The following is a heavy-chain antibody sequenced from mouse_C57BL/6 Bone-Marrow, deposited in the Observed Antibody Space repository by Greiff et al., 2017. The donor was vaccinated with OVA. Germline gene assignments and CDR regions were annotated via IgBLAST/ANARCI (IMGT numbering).Heavy chain of an antibody. Sequence: QVQLQQSGPELVKPGASVKISCKASGYAFSSSWMNWVKQRPGKGLEWIGRIYPGDGDTNYNGKFKGKATLTADKSSSTAYMQLSSLTSEDSAVYFCARWLLYYFYYWGQGTTLTVSS. V-gene: IGHV1-82*01. CDR3: ARWLLYYFYY. J-gene: IGHJ2*01. CDR1: GYAFSSSW. D-gene: IGHD2-3*01. CDR2: IYPGDGDT.